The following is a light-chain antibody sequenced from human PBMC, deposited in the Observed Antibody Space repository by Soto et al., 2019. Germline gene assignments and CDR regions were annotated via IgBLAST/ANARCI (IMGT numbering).Light chain of an antibody. J-gene: IGLJ3*02. CDR1: SSNIGSNT. Sequence: QSVLTQPPSASGTPGQRVTISCSGSSSNIGSNTVNWYRQVPGTAPKVLIHNDNQRPSGVPDRFSGSKSGTSASLAISGLQSEDETYYFCAAWDDSLKGVVFGGGTKVTVL. V-gene: IGLV1-44*01. CDR2: NDN. CDR3: AAWDDSLKGVV.